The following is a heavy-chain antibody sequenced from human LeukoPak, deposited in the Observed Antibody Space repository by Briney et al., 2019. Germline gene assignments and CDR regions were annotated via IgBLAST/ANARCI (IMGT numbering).Heavy chain of an antibody. D-gene: IGHD3-10*01. CDR2: IYYSGST. Sequence: SETLSLTCTVSGGSISSSSYYWGWIRQPPGKGLEWIGSIYYSGSTYYNPPLKSRVTISVDTSKNQFSLKLSSVTAADTAVYYCARQRDYYSSGSYYNARSNFDYWGQGTLVTVSS. CDR3: ARQRDYYSSGSYYNARSNFDY. V-gene: IGHV4-39*01. J-gene: IGHJ4*02. CDR1: GGSISSSSYY.